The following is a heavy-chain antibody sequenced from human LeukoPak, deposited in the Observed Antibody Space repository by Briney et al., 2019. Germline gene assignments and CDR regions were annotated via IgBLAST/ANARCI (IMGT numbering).Heavy chain of an antibody. CDR3: ASIRNTYYYDPDAFDI. Sequence: PSETLSLTCAVYGGSFSGYYWSWLRQPPGKGLEWIGEINHSGSTNYNPSLKSRVTISVDTSKNQFSLKLSSVTAADTAVYYCASIRNTYYYDPDAFDIWGQGTMVTVSS. CDR2: INHSGST. J-gene: IGHJ3*02. D-gene: IGHD3-22*01. V-gene: IGHV4-34*01. CDR1: GGSFSGYY.